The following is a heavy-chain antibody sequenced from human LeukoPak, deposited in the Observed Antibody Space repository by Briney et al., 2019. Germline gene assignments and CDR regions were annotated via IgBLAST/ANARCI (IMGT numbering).Heavy chain of an antibody. J-gene: IGHJ3*02. CDR2: ISSSGSTI. CDR3: ARALSFQEAFDI. V-gene: IGHV3-11*04. CDR1: GFTFSDYY. Sequence: GGSLRLSCAASGFTFSDYYLGWIRQAPGKGLEWVSYISSSGSTIYYADSVKGRFTISRDNAKNSLYLQMNSLGAEDTAVYYCARALSFQEAFDIWGQGTMVTVSS.